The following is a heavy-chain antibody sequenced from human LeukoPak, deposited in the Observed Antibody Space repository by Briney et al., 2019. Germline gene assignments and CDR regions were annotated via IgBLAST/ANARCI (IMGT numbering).Heavy chain of an antibody. CDR2: NYYRGTT. Sequence: PSETLSLTCSVSGSSISPHHWTWIRQAPGEGLEWMGYNYYRGTTNYSPSLKNRLTMSVDTSKNQISLKLTSVTAADTAVYYCARIQPSCPGLGFCSFDIWGQGTLASVSS. CDR3: ARIQPSCPGLGFCSFDI. V-gene: IGHV4-59*11. D-gene: IGHD3-3*01. CDR1: GSSISPHH. J-gene: IGHJ3*02.